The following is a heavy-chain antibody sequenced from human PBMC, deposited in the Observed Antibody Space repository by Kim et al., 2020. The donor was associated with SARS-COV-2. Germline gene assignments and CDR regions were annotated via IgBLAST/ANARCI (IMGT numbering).Heavy chain of an antibody. CDR3: AREKTGQDYDSSGYYLHDAFDI. CDR2: IYYSGST. CDR1: GGSVSSGSYY. J-gene: IGHJ3*02. V-gene: IGHV4-61*01. Sequence: SETLSLTCTVSGGSVSSGSYYWSWIRQPPGKGLEWIGYIYYSGSTNYNPSLKSRVTISVDTSKNQFSLKLSSVTAADTAVYYCAREKTGQDYDSSGYYLHDAFDIWGQGTMVTVSS. D-gene: IGHD3-22*01.